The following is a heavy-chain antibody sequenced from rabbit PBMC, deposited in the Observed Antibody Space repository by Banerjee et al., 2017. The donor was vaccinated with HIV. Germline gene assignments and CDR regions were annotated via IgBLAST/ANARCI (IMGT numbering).Heavy chain of an antibody. CDR1: GFSFSSSYW. V-gene: IGHV1S45*01. Sequence: QEQLEESGGDLVKPGASLTLTCTASGFSFSSSYWICWVRQAPGKGLEWIACINAGSSGSIYYASWAKGRFTISKTSSTTVTLQMTSLTAADTATYFCARDSDGYAGYAFNLWGPGTLVTVS. J-gene: IGHJ4*01. CDR3: ARDSDGYAGYAFNL. D-gene: IGHD7-1*01. CDR2: INAGSSGSI.